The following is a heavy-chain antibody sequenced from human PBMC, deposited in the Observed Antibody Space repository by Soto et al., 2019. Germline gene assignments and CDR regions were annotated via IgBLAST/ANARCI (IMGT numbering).Heavy chain of an antibody. D-gene: IGHD6-19*01. V-gene: IGHV1-69*12. J-gene: IGHJ4*02. CDR1: GGSISSFA. CDR2: IIPIFDSA. CDR3: ARDDGSGWFFEAA. Sequence: QVQLVQSGAEVKKPGSSVKVSCKASGGSISSFAISWVRQAPGQGLDGMGGIIPIFDSANYAQKFQCRVTMTADASTSTVYMELSSLRSEDTAVYYCARDDGSGWFFEAAWGQGTLVTVSS.